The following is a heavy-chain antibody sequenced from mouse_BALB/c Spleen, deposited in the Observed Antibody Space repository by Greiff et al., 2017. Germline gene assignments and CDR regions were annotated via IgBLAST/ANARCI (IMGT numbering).Heavy chain of an antibody. J-gene: IGHJ4*01. V-gene: IGHV1-84*02. CDR2: IYPGSGNT. Sequence: VQLQESGPELVKPGASVKISCKASGYTFTDYYINWVKQKPGQGLEWIGWIYPGSGNTKYNEKFKGKATLTVDTSSSTAYMQLSSLTSEDTAVYFCARFEGGDAMDYWGQGTSVTVSS. CDR3: ARFEGGDAMDY. CDR1: GYTFTDYY.